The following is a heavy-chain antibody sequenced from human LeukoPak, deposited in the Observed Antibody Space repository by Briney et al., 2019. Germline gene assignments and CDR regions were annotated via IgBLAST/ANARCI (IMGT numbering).Heavy chain of an antibody. CDR2: IIPIFGTA. Sequence: SVTVSFTASGGTFSSYANSWGRQAHGQGQELMGGIIPIFGTANYAQKFQGRVTITTDESTSTTYMELSSLRSEDTAVYYCAREGRITIFGVVKKAYYYMDVWGKGTTVTVSS. D-gene: IGHD3-3*01. J-gene: IGHJ6*03. V-gene: IGHV1-69*05. CDR3: AREGRITIFGVVKKAYYYMDV. CDR1: GGTFSSYA.